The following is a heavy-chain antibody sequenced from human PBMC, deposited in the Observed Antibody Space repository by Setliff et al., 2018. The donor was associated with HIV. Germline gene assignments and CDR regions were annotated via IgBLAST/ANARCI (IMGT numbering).Heavy chain of an antibody. Sequence: PSETLSLTCTVSGGSAAISGNYWGWIRLSPGKGLEWIGNIHYGGTTYYNPSLKRRVTISVDTSKKQFSLKLSSVTAADTAVYYCARSYCGGDCSLVVDTFGFDPWGQGTLVTVSS. CDR2: IHYGGTT. J-gene: IGHJ5*02. D-gene: IGHD2-21*01. V-gene: IGHV4-39*07. CDR1: GGSAAISGNY. CDR3: ARSYCGGDCSLVVDTFGFDP.